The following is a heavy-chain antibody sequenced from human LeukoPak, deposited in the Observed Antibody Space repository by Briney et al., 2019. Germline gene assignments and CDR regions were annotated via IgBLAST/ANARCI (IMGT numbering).Heavy chain of an antibody. J-gene: IGHJ6*03. CDR1: DYSITNSW. CDR2: IFHRGIP. D-gene: IGHD3-16*02. CDR3: ARVMGASWFFYLDV. V-gene: IGHV4-4*02. Sequence: MASGTLSLTCAVSDYSITNSWWSWVRQSPGMRLEWIGQIFHRGIPNYNPSLKSRVTMSIDKSHNQVSLKMNSVTAADTAVYYCARVMGASWFFYLDVWGKGTTVTVSS.